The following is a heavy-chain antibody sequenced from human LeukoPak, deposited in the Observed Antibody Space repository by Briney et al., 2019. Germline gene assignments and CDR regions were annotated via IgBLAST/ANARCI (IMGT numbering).Heavy chain of an antibody. Sequence: PSETLSLTCTVSGGSISSYYWSWIRQPPGKGLEWIGYIYYSGSTNYNPSLKSRVTISVDTSKNQFSLKLSSVTAADTAVYYCARAGDPNPGDYWGQGTLVTVSS. CDR2: IYYSGST. D-gene: IGHD7-27*01. CDR3: ARAGDPNPGDY. CDR1: GGSISSYY. J-gene: IGHJ4*02. V-gene: IGHV4-59*01.